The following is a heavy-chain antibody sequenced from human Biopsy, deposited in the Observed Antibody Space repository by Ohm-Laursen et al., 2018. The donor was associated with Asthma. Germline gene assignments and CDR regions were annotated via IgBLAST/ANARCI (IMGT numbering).Heavy chain of an antibody. CDR3: ARAQDYYDSRGYYRSFDY. CDR1: GYTFTSSG. D-gene: IGHD3-22*01. J-gene: IGHJ4*02. V-gene: IGHV1-18*01. Sequence: ATVKISCKTSGYTFTSSGITWVRQAPGQGLEWMGWISPFTGDTHFGQKFQGRVTMTTDTSTDTAYMELRSLRSDDTAVYYCARAQDYYDSRGYYRSFDYWGQGTLVTVSS. CDR2: ISPFTGDT.